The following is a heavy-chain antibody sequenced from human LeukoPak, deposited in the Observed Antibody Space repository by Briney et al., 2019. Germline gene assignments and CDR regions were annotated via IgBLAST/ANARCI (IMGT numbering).Heavy chain of an antibody. CDR3: ARQTDSYYYDTTGYYPVGAFDI. J-gene: IGHJ3*02. CDR2: RYYSGYT. CDR1: GRSISSYY. Sequence: PSETLSLTCTVSGRSISSYYWGWLRQPPGKGLEWIGYRYYSGYTNYNPSLKSRVTISVDTSKNQFSLKLSSVTAADTAVYYCARQTDSYYYDTTGYYPVGAFDIWGQGTMVTVSS. D-gene: IGHD3-22*01. V-gene: IGHV4-59*08.